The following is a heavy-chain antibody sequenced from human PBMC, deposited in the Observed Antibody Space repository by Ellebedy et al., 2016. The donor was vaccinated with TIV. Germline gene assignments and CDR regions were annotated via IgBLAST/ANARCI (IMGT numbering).Heavy chain of an antibody. CDR3: ASLGEVLGDHRYFEN. J-gene: IGHJ4*02. V-gene: IGHV4-39*01. CDR1: GGSISRISHY. Sequence: SETLSLXXSVSGGSISRISHYWGWIRQPTGKGLEWIGNVYQSVITYYNPSLKSRATISVDTSNNEFSLTMNSVTAADTAVYYCASLGEVLGDHRYFENWGQGTLVTVSS. D-gene: IGHD2-21*02. CDR2: VYQSVIT.